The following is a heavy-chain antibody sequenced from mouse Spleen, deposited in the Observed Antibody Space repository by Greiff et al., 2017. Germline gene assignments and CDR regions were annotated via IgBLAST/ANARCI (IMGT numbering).Heavy chain of an antibody. J-gene: IGHJ1*01. D-gene: IGHD2-2*01. CDR2: INPYNDGT. CDR1: GYTFTSYV. V-gene: IGHV1-14*01. CDR3: ARCGYYWYFDV. Sequence: VHVKQSGPELVKPGASVKMSCKASGYTFTSYVMHWVKQKPGQGLEWIGYINPYNDGTKYNEKFKGKATLTSDKSSSTAYMELSSLTSEDSAVYYCARCGYYWYFDVWGAGTTVTVSS.